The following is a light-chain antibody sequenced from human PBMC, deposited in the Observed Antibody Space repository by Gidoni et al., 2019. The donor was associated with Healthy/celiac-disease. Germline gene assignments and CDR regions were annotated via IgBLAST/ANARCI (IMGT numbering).Light chain of an antibody. Sequence: SQSVSSSYLAWYQQKPGQAPRLLIYGASSRATGIPDRFSGSGSGTDFTLTISRLEPEDFAVYYCQQYGSSLLTFGGGTKVEIK. CDR3: QQYGSSLLT. V-gene: IGKV3-20*01. CDR2: GAS. CDR1: QSVSSSY. J-gene: IGKJ4*01.